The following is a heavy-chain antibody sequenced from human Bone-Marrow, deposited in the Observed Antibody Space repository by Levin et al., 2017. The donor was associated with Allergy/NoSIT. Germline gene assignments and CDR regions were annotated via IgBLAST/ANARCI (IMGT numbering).Heavy chain of an antibody. Sequence: GGSRRLSCAASGFTFSNYEMNWVRQAPGKGLEWISYISYTDDTIYADSVKGRFTISRDDARNSLYLQMNNLRVDDTAIYYCARDGFHYYAMDVWGQGTTVTVS. D-gene: IGHD2/OR15-2a*01. CDR3: ARDGFHYYAMDV. CDR1: GFTFSNYE. V-gene: IGHV3-48*03. CDR2: ISYTDDTI. J-gene: IGHJ6*02.